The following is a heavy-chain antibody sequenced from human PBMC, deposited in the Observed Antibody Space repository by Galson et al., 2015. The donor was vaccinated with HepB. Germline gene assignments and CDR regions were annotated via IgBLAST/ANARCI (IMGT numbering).Heavy chain of an antibody. D-gene: IGHD2-15*01. Sequence: SVKVSCKASGYTFSSYSITWVRQAPGQGLEWMGWISAYDRDTNYAQKFQGRVTMTTDTSTSTAYMELRSLRSDDTAVYFCARGALVVVVGATQNNWFDPWGLGTLVTVSS. J-gene: IGHJ5*02. CDR2: ISAYDRDT. V-gene: IGHV1-18*01. CDR3: ARGALVVVVGATQNNWFDP. CDR1: GYTFSSYS.